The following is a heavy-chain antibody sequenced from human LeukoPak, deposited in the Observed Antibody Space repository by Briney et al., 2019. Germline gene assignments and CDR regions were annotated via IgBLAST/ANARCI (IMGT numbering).Heavy chain of an antibody. D-gene: IGHD2-15*01. CDR1: GFSLSTSGMC. V-gene: IGHV2-70*11. J-gene: IGHJ5*02. CDR3: ARTPGGPIYRSGGSCYSNWFDP. Sequence: SGPALVKPTQTLTLTCTFSGFSLSTSGMCVSWIRQPPGKALEWLARIDWDDDKYYSTSLKTRLTISKDTSKNQVVLTMTNMAPVDTATYYCARTPGGPIYRSGGSCYSNWFDPWGQRTLVTVSS. CDR2: IDWDDDK.